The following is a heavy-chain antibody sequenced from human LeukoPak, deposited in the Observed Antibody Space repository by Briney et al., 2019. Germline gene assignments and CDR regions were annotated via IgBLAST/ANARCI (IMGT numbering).Heavy chain of an antibody. CDR1: GFTFDDYA. Sequence: GGSLRLSCAASGFTFDDYATHWVRQAPGKGLEWVSGISWNSGSIGYADSVKGRFTISRDNAKNSLYLQMNSLRAEDTALYYCAKDSGSYPPGTFDYWGQGTLVTVSS. D-gene: IGHD1-26*01. CDR2: ISWNSGSI. J-gene: IGHJ4*02. V-gene: IGHV3-9*01. CDR3: AKDSGSYPPGTFDY.